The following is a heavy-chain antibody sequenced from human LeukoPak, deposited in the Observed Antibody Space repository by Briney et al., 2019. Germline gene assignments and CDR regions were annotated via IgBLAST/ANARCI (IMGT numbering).Heavy chain of an antibody. CDR1: GGSITSNNYY. D-gene: IGHD3-22*01. CDR3: ARDSYYYDSSGYLRIIDY. CDR2: IYYSGST. Sequence: PSQTLSLTCTVSGGSITSNNYYWGWIRLPPGKGLEWIGSIYYSGSTYYNPSLKSRVAISVDRSKNQFSLKLSSVTAADTAVYYCARDSYYYDSSGYLRIIDYWGQGTLVTVSS. V-gene: IGHV4-39*07. J-gene: IGHJ4*02.